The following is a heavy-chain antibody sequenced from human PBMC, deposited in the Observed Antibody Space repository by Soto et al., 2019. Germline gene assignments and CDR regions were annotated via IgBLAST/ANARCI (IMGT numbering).Heavy chain of an antibody. D-gene: IGHD6-13*01. V-gene: IGHV4-34*01. CDR1: GGSFSGYY. CDR3: ARGGDIMIAARPGGWGYYLDF. J-gene: IGHJ6*03. CDR2: INHSGST. Sequence: PSETLSLTCAVYGGSFSGYYWSWIRQPPGKGLEWIGEINHSGSTNYNPSLKSRVTISVDTSKNQFSLKLSSVTAADTAVYYCARGGDIMIAARPGGWGYYLDFSGKGTTVTVSS.